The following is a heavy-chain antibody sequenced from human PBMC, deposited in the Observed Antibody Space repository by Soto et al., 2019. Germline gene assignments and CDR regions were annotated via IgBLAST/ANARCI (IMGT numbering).Heavy chain of an antibody. CDR3: AKDEGDYAPFDY. Sequence: QVQLVESGGGVVQPGRSLRLSCAASGFTFSSYGMHWVRQAPGKGLEWVAVISYDGSNKYYADSVKGRFTISRDNSKNTLYLQMNSLTAEDTALYYCAKDEGDYAPFDYWGQGTLFTVSS. D-gene: IGHD4-17*01. CDR2: ISYDGSNK. J-gene: IGHJ4*02. V-gene: IGHV3-30*18. CDR1: GFTFSSYG.